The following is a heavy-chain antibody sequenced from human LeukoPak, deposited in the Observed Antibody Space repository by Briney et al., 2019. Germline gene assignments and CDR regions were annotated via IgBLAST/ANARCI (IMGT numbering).Heavy chain of an antibody. CDR2: IKSKTDGGTT. D-gene: IGHD1-26*01. Sequence: GGSLRLSCAASGFTFSNAWMSWVRQAPGKGLEWVGRIKSKTDGGTTDYAAPVKGRFTISRDDSKNTLYLQMNSLKTEDTAVYYCTTAILVGATPDYWGQGTLVTVSS. V-gene: IGHV3-15*01. CDR1: GFTFSNAW. CDR3: TTAILVGATPDY. J-gene: IGHJ4*02.